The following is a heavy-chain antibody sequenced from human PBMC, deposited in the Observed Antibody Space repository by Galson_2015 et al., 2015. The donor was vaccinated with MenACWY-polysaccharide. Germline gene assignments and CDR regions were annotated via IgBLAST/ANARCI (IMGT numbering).Heavy chain of an antibody. CDR1: GFSFNSYV. D-gene: IGHD3-10*01. V-gene: IGHV3-21*01. CDR3: ARLPGEFLFDNY. J-gene: IGHJ4*02. Sequence: SLRLSCAASGFSFNSYVMNWVRLAPGKGLEWVSSIGGSGDSMSYADSVKGRFTISRDNAKTSLYLRMDSLRAEDTAVYYCARLPGEFLFDNYWGQGTLVTVSS. CDR2: IGGSGDSM.